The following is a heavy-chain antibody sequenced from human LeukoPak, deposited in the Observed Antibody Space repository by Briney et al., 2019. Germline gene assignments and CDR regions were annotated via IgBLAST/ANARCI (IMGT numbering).Heavy chain of an antibody. CDR3: ARGVEMATINIRELLRFDY. V-gene: IGHV4-34*01. Sequence: PSETLSLTCAVYGGSFSGYYWSWIRQPPGKGLEWIGEINHSGSTNYNPSPKSRVTVSVDTSKNQFSLKLSSVTAADTAVYYCARGVEMATINIRELLRFDYWGQGTLVTVSS. D-gene: IGHD5-24*01. J-gene: IGHJ4*02. CDR2: INHSGST. CDR1: GGSFSGYY.